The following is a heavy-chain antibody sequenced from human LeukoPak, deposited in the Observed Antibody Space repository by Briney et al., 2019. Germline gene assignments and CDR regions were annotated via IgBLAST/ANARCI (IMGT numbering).Heavy chain of an antibody. CDR2: INPSGGST. D-gene: IGHD3-22*01. Sequence: GASVKVSCKASGYTFTSYYMHWVRQAPGQGLEWMGIINPSGGSTSYAQKFQGRVTMTRDTSTSTVYMELSSLRSEDTAVYYCARAYYDSSGYYRHFDYWGQGTLVTVSS. CDR3: ARAYYDSSGYYRHFDY. V-gene: IGHV1-46*01. CDR1: GYTFTSYY. J-gene: IGHJ4*02.